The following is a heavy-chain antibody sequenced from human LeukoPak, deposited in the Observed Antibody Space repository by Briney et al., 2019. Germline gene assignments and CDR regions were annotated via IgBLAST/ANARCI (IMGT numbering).Heavy chain of an antibody. Sequence: SETLSLTCTVSGGSISSGSYYWSWIRQPAGKGLEWIGRIYTSGRTNYNPSLKSRVTTSVDTSKNQFSLKLVSVTAADTAVYYCARIDLGGFSDYWGQGTLVTVSS. CDR3: ARIDLGGFSDY. D-gene: IGHD3-16*01. J-gene: IGHJ4*02. V-gene: IGHV4-61*02. CDR1: GGSISSGSYY. CDR2: IYTSGRT.